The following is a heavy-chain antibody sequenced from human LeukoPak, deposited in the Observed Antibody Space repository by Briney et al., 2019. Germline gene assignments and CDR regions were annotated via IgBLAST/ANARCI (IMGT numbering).Heavy chain of an antibody. Sequence: GRSLRLSCAASGFTFSSYAMHWVRQAPGKGLEWVAAISCDGSNKYYADSVKGRFTISRDNFKNTLYLQMNSLRAEDTAVYYCARKKSFEYSSSLYCAGWGQGTLVTVSS. D-gene: IGHD6-13*01. J-gene: IGHJ4*02. CDR1: GFTFSSYA. CDR3: ARKKSFEYSSSLYCAG. CDR2: ISCDGSNK. V-gene: IGHV3-30-3*01.